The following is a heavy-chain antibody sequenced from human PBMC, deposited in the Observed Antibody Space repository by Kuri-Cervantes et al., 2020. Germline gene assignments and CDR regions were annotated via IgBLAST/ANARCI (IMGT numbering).Heavy chain of an antibody. V-gene: IGHV3-53*01. CDR3: ARDRWNDYGMDV. CDR1: GFTLSSYA. D-gene: IGHD1-1*01. Sequence: GESLKISCAASGFTLSSYAMHWVRQAPGTGLEWVSVIYSGGSTYYADSVKGRFTISRDNSKNTLYLQMNSLRAEDTAVYYCARDRWNDYGMDVWGQGTTVTVSS. J-gene: IGHJ6*02. CDR2: IYSGGST.